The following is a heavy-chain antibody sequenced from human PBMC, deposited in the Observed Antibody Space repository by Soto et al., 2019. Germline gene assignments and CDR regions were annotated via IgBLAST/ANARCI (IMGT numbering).Heavy chain of an antibody. J-gene: IGHJ4*02. CDR1: GGSISSYY. V-gene: IGHV4-59*12. Sequence: SETLSLTCTVSGGSISSYYWSWIRQPPGKGLEWIGYIYYSGSTNYNPSLKSRVTISVDTSKNQFSLKLTSVTAADTAAYYCERDKITGLYDYWGQGTLVTVSS. CDR3: ERDKITGLYDY. CDR2: IYYSGST. D-gene: IGHD2-8*02.